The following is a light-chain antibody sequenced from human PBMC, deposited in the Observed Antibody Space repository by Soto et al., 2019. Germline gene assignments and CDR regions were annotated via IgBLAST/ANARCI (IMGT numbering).Light chain of an antibody. CDR1: QSISSW. Sequence: DIQMTQSPSTLSASVGDRVTITCRASQSISSWLAWYQQKPGKAPKLLIYDASSLESGVPSRFSGSGSGTEFTLTISSLQPDDFATYYCQQYNSYLWTFGKGTKWKSN. CDR2: DAS. CDR3: QQYNSYLWT. V-gene: IGKV1-5*01. J-gene: IGKJ1*01.